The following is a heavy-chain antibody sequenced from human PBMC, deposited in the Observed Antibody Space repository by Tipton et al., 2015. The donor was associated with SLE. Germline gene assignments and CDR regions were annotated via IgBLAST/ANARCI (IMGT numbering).Heavy chain of an antibody. V-gene: IGHV3-7*01. J-gene: IGHJ5*02. CDR2: IKQDGSEK. Sequence: SLRLSCAASGFLFSSYWMSWVRQAPGKGLEWVAKIKQDGSEKYYVDSVKGRFTISRDNAKNSLYLQMNSLRAEDTAVYYCARVRGATVTTFNGTRVDPWGQGTLVTVSS. D-gene: IGHD4-17*01. CDR1: GFLFSSYW. CDR3: ARVRGATVTTFNGTRVDP.